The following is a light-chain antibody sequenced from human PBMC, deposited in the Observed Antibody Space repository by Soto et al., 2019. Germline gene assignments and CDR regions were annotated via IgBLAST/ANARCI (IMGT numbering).Light chain of an antibody. J-gene: IGLJ3*02. CDR1: SSDVGSYNL. V-gene: IGLV2-23*02. Sequence: QSVLTQPASVSGSPGQSITISCTGTSSDVGSYNLVSWYQQYPGKAPKLMIYEVNKRPSGVSNRLSGSKSGNTASLTISGLQAEDEADYYCCSFAGSSTFWVFGGGTKVTVL. CDR2: EVN. CDR3: CSFAGSSTFWV.